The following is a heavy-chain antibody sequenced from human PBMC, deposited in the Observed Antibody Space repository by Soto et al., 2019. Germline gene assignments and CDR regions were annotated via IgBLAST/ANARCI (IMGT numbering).Heavy chain of an antibody. CDR2: IYDTESA. CDR3: ARASSSSSAADY. V-gene: IGHV4-31*03. CDR1: GESISSGGYY. J-gene: IGHJ4*02. D-gene: IGHD6-6*01. Sequence: QVQLQESGPGLVKPSQTLSLTCSVSGESISSGGYYWSWIRHLPGKGLEWIGYIYDTESAYYNASLKSRVSISMDTSENHFAMRLTSVTAADSAVYYCARASSSSSAADYWGQGLQVTVSS.